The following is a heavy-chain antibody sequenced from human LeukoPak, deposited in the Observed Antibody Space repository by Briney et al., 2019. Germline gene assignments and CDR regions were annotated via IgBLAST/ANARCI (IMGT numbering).Heavy chain of an antibody. J-gene: IGHJ4*02. CDR2: IWFDGSNK. Sequence: GGSLRLSCAASGFNFSSYGMYWVRQAPGKGLEWVSVIWFDGSNKYYADSVKGRFTISRDNSKNTLYLQMNSLRAEDTAVYYCASDILAGYTETNYWGQGTLVTVSS. D-gene: IGHD3-9*01. CDR1: GFNFSSYG. CDR3: ASDILAGYTETNY. V-gene: IGHV3-33*07.